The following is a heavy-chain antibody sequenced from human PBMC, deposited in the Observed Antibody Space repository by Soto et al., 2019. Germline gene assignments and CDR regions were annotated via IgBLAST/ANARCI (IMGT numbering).Heavy chain of an antibody. V-gene: IGHV3-73*01. CDR3: MSLVVVIATAPYLDV. CDR2: IRSKANNYAT. J-gene: IGHJ6*03. D-gene: IGHD2-21*01. Sequence: EVQLVESGGGLVQPGGSLKLSCAASGVTFRGSAMHWVRQASGKGLEWVGRIRSKANNYATAYAASVKGRFTISRDDSKNTAYLQMNILKTEDTAVYYCMSLVVVIATAPYLDVWGKGTAVTVSS. CDR1: GVTFRGSA.